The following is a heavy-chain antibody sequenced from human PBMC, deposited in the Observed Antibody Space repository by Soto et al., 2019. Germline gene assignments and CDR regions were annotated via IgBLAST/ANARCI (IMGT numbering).Heavy chain of an antibody. V-gene: IGHV4-61*01. Sequence: SETLSLTCTVSGGSVSSGSYYWSWIRQPPGKGLEWIGYIYYSGSTNYNPSLKSRVTISVDTSKNQFSLKLSSVTAADTAVYYCASAGGYDFWSGYNYYGMDVWGQGTTVTVSS. CDR3: ASAGGYDFWSGYNYYGMDV. D-gene: IGHD3-3*01. J-gene: IGHJ6*02. CDR1: GGSVSSGSYY. CDR2: IYYSGST.